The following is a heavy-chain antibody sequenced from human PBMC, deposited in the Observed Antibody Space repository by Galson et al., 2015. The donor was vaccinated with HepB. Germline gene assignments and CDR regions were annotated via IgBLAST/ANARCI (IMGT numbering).Heavy chain of an antibody. J-gene: IGHJ4*02. Sequence: SLRLSCAASGFIFSNYWMNWVRQAPGNGLEWVASINQGGTVRHSVDSVKGRFTISRDNAGNSLFLRMNSLRAEDTAVYYCARDHVVDGLYFDYWGQGTLVTVSS. V-gene: IGHV3-7*03. CDR2: INQGGTVR. CDR1: GFIFSNYW. D-gene: IGHD2-2*01. CDR3: ARDHVVDGLYFDY.